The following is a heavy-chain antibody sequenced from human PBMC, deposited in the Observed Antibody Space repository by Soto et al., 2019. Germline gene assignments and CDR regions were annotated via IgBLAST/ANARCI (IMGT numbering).Heavy chain of an antibody. V-gene: IGHV6-1*01. Sequence: SQTLSLTCAISGDTVSSNSASWNCIRQSPSRGLEWLGRTYYRSKWYNDYAVSVKSRITISPDTSKNQFSLQLNSVTPEDTAVYYCARFLSAAHGQYYYYYYGMDVWGQGTTVTVSS. J-gene: IGHJ6*02. D-gene: IGHD3-3*01. CDR2: TYYRSKWYN. CDR3: ARFLSAAHGQYYYYYYGMDV. CDR1: GDTVSSNSAS.